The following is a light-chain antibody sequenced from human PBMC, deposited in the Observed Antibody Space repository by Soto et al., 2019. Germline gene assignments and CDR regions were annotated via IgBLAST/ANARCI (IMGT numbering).Light chain of an antibody. Sequence: EIVLTQSPGTLSLSPGERATLSCRASQSVSSSYLAWYQQKPWQAPSLLIYRASSRATGIPDRFSGSGSGTDFTLTISRLEPEDFAVYYCQQYGSSPITFGQGTRLEIK. V-gene: IGKV3-20*01. CDR3: QQYGSSPIT. CDR1: QSVSSSY. CDR2: RAS. J-gene: IGKJ5*01.